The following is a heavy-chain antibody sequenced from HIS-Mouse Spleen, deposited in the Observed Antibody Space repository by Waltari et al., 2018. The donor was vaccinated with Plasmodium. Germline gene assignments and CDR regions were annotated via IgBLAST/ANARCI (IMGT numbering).Heavy chain of an antibody. CDR2: ISYDGRNK. Sequence: QVQLVESGGGVVQPGRSLRLSCAASGFTFSSYAMHWVRLAPGKGLEWVAVISYDGRNKYYADSVKGRFTISRDNSKNTLYLQMNSLRAEDTAVYYCARDRRLAFDYWGQGTLVTVSS. V-gene: IGHV3-30*04. CDR3: ARDRRLAFDY. CDR1: GFTFSSYA. J-gene: IGHJ4*02. D-gene: IGHD2-15*01.